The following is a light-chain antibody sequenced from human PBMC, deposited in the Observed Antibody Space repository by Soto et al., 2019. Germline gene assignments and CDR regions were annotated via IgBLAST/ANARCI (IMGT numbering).Light chain of an antibody. J-gene: IGKJ1*01. Sequence: DIPMTQSPSAVSASVGDRVTITCRASQGISSWLAWFQQKPGKAPKLLIYATSSLHSGVPSRFSGSGSGTDFTLTISSLQPADFATYYCLQTDTFPWTFGQGTKVEIK. CDR3: LQTDTFPWT. V-gene: IGKV1-12*01. CDR1: QGISSW. CDR2: ATS.